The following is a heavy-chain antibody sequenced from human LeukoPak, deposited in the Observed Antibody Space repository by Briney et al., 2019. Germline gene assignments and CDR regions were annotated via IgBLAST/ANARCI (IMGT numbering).Heavy chain of an antibody. CDR1: AVTLRNYA. Sequence: GGSLRLSCAASAVTLRNYAMTWIRQAPGKRLQWVSVISGDGESTYYADSVRGRFTISRDNSKNTLYLQMNSLRAEDTAVYYCAKYAGSGSYYNSFDYWGQGTLVTVSS. V-gene: IGHV3-23*01. D-gene: IGHD3-10*01. CDR2: ISGDGEST. CDR3: AKYAGSGSYYNSFDY. J-gene: IGHJ4*02.